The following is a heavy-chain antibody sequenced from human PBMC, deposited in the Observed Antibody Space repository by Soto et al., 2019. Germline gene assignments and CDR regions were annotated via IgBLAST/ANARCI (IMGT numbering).Heavy chain of an antibody. CDR3: ARGMDPAKSGY. J-gene: IGHJ4*02. CDR1: GGSFSGNY. D-gene: IGHD5-18*01. CDR2: ITHDGNT. V-gene: IGHV4-34*01. Sequence: QVQLQQWGAGLLKPSETLSLTCAVFGGSFSGNYWSWIRQPPGKGLEWIGEITHDGNTNYNPSLKSRVTLSVDTSKNQFSLWLSSVTAADTAVYYCARGMDPAKSGYWGQGTLVTVSS.